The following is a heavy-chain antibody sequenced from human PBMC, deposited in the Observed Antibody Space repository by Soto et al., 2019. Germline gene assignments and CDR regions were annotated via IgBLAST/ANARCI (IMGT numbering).Heavy chain of an antibody. CDR2: FYWDDDK. CDR1: GFSLSTTGVG. Sequence: QITLKESGPTLVKPTQTLTLTCTFSGFSLSTTGVGVGWVRQPPGKALEWLALFYWDDDKHYSPSLKSRLTITKDPSNNQVVLSMTNMDPVDTATYYCTKRRPYGDFHYWGQGILVTVSS. V-gene: IGHV2-5*02. D-gene: IGHD4-17*01. J-gene: IGHJ4*02. CDR3: TKRRPYGDFHY.